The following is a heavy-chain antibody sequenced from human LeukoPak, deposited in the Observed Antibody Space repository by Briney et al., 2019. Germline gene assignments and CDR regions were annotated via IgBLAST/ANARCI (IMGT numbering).Heavy chain of an antibody. CDR3: ATDGAAWSRSY. J-gene: IGHJ4*02. CDR1: GFTFSSYA. V-gene: IGHV3-21*01. D-gene: IGHD2-8*02. CDR2: ISRGSTSI. Sequence: PGGSLRLSCAASGFTFSSYAMHWVRQAPGKGLEWVSTISRGSTSIYYADSVKGRFTISRDDAKNSVSLQMNSLRAEDTAVYYCATDGAAWSRSYWGQGTLVTVS.